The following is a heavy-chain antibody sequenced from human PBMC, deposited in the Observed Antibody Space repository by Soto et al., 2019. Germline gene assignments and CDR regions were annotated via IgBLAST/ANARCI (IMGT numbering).Heavy chain of an antibody. CDR3: AKGSRDYTSSWYY. Sequence: EVQLLESGGALVQPGGSLRLSCAASGFAFSAYAMSWVRQAPGKGLEWVSTISGGGGITFDADSVKGRFTISRDNSKDTLYLQMNSLRAEDTAVYYCAKGSRDYTSSWYYWGQGTLVTVSS. CDR1: GFAFSAYA. D-gene: IGHD6-13*01. CDR2: ISGGGGIT. V-gene: IGHV3-23*01. J-gene: IGHJ4*02.